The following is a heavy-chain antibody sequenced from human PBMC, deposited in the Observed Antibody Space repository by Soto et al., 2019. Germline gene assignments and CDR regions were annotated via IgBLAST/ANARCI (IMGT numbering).Heavy chain of an antibody. CDR3: ARVNYYDSSGYYPDAFDI. CDR2: IYYSGST. CDR1: GGSIISYY. J-gene: IGHJ3*02. V-gene: IGHV4-59*01. Sequence: SETLSLTCSVSGGSIISYYWSWIRQPPGKGLEWIGYIYYSGSTNYNPSLKSRVTISVDTSKNQFSLKLSSVTAADTAVYYCARVNYYDSSGYYPDAFDIWGQGTMVTVSS. D-gene: IGHD3-22*01.